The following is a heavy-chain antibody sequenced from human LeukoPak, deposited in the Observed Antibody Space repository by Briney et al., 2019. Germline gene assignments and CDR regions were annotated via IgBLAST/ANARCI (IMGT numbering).Heavy chain of an antibody. CDR1: GFTFNNYW. D-gene: IGHD4-17*01. V-gene: IGHV3-7*01. Sequence: GGSLRLSCAASGFTFNNYWMWWVRQASGKGLEWVANINPYGSDTYYADSVKGRFTISRDNAKNSLFLQMNSLRVEDTAIYYCTRVPYGDYWSSDYWGQGTLVTVSS. J-gene: IGHJ4*02. CDR2: INPYGSDT. CDR3: TRVPYGDYWSSDY.